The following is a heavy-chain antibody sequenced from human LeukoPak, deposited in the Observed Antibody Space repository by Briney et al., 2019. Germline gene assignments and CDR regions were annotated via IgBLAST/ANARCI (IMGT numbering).Heavy chain of an antibody. Sequence: SETLSLTCAVYGGSFSDYYWSWIRQPPGKGLEWIGEINHSGSTNYNPSLKSRVTISVDTSKNQFSLKLSSVTAADTAVYYCARDLRDYYDSSAWFDPWGQGTLVTVSS. CDR2: INHSGST. D-gene: IGHD3-22*01. V-gene: IGHV4-34*01. CDR3: ARDLRDYYDSSAWFDP. J-gene: IGHJ5*02. CDR1: GGSFSDYY.